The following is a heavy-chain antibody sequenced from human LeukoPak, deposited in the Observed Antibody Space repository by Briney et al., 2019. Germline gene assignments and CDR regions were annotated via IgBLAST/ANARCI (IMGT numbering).Heavy chain of an antibody. V-gene: IGHV3-23*01. J-gene: IGHJ4*02. CDR1: GFTFSSYS. CDR3: AKGYCSGTNCYPDY. Sequence: GSLRLSCAASGFTFSSYSMSWVRQAPGKGLEWVSDMNGSGDSTYYADSVKGRFTISRDNSKNTLYLQMSSLRAEDTAVYYCAKGYCSGTNCYPDYWGQGTLVTVSS. CDR2: MNGSGDST. D-gene: IGHD2-2*01.